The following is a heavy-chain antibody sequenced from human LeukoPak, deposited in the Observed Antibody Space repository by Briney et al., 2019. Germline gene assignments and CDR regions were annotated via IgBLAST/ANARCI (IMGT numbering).Heavy chain of an antibody. J-gene: IGHJ3*02. CDR3: ARGRAFDI. Sequence: SETLSLTCAVYGGSFSGYYWSWIRQPPGKGLAWIGEINHSGSTNYNPPLKSRVTISVGTSKNQFSLKLSSVTAADTAVYYCARGRAFDIWGQGTMVTVSS. CDR2: INHSGST. CDR1: GGSFSGYY. V-gene: IGHV4-34*01.